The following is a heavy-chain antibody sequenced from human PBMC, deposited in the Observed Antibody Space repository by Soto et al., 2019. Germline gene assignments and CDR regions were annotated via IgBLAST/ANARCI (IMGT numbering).Heavy chain of an antibody. CDR3: TTDYIVDPAMVPSFVE. J-gene: IGHJ4*02. CDR1: GLTFSRSA. V-gene: IGHV3-15*01. CDR2: IKSKTDGGTT. Sequence: GGSVRLSCAASGLTFSRSAMSWVRQAPGKGLEWVGRIKSKTDGGTTDYAAPVKGRFTISRDDSKNTLYLQMNSLKTEDTAGYYCTTDYIVDPAMVPSFVEWGQGPLVTVSS. D-gene: IGHD5-18*01.